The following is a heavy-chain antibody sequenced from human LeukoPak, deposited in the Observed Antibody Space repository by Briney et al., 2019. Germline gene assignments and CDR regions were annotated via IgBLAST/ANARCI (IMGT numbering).Heavy chain of an antibody. CDR3: AGARDYDFWSGSTEGKRFDY. J-gene: IGHJ4*02. V-gene: IGHV3-21*01. Sequence: GGPLRLSCAASGFTFSSYSMNWVRQAPGKGLEWVSSISSSSSYIYYADSVKGRFTISRDNAKNSLYLQMNSLRAEDTAVYYCAGARDYDFWSGSTEGKRFDYWGQGTLVTVSS. D-gene: IGHD3-3*01. CDR1: GFTFSSYS. CDR2: ISSSSSYI.